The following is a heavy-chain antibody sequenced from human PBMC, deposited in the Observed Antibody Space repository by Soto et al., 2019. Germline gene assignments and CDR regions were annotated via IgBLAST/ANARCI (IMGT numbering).Heavy chain of an antibody. CDR3: ARLDCSGGSCYRTYEFYFDY. Sequence: PSETLSLTCTVSGGSISSYYWSWIRQPAGKGLEWIGRIYTSGSNNYNPSLKSRVTMSVDTSKNQFSLKLSSVTAADTAVYYCARLDCSGGSCYRTYEFYFDYWGHGTLVTVSS. CDR2: IYTSGSN. CDR1: GGSISSYY. J-gene: IGHJ4*01. V-gene: IGHV4-4*07. D-gene: IGHD2-15*01.